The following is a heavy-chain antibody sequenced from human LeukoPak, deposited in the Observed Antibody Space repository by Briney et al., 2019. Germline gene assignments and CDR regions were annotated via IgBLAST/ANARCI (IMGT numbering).Heavy chain of an antibody. CDR1: GFTFSSYW. V-gene: IGHV3-7*01. CDR2: IKQDGSEK. Sequence: GGSLRLSCAASGFTFSSYWMSWVRQAPGKGLEWVANIKQDGSEKYYVDSVKGRFTISRDNAKNSLYLQMNSLRAEDTAVYYCARDDPAAGDSLNYWGQGTLVTVSS. J-gene: IGHJ4*02. CDR3: ARDDPAAGDSLNY. D-gene: IGHD6-13*01.